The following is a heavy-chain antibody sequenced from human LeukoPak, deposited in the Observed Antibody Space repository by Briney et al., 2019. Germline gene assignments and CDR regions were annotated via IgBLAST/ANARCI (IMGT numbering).Heavy chain of an antibody. CDR1: GFNFGRNW. CDR2: INSDGSNT. CDR3: ARDLWPRSWGGSYPNWFDP. Sequence: GGSLRLSCAASGFNFGRNWMDWVRQAPGKGLVWVSRINSDGSNTNYADSVKGRFTISRDNAKNTLYLQMNSLRAEDTAVYYCARDLWPRSWGGSYPNWFDPWGQGTLVTVSS. J-gene: IGHJ5*02. D-gene: IGHD1-26*01. V-gene: IGHV3-74*01.